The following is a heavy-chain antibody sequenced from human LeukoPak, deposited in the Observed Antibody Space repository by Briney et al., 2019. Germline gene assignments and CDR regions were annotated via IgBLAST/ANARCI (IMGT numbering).Heavy chain of an antibody. CDR3: ARDEGGWSYGEASFDY. Sequence: GGSLRLSCAASGFTFSSYAMHWVRQAPGKGLEWVAVISYDGSNKYYADSVKGRFTISRDNSKNTLYLQMNSLRAEDTAVYYCARDEGGWSYGEASFDYWGQGTLVTVSS. D-gene: IGHD1-26*01. CDR1: GFTFSSYA. CDR2: ISYDGSNK. J-gene: IGHJ4*02. V-gene: IGHV3-30-3*01.